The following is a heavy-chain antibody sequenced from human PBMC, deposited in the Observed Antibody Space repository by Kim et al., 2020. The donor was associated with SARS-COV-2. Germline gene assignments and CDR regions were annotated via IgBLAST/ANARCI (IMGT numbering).Heavy chain of an antibody. Sequence: ASVKVSCKASGYTFTTYAINWVRQAPAQGLEWVGWINASDGNTKYAEKFQGRVTITRDISASTAYMEVSSLRSEDTAVYYCARSVWRDRFDPWSQGTLAT. CDR2: INASDGNT. V-gene: IGHV1-3*01. J-gene: IGHJ5*02. CDR3: ARSVWRDRFDP. CDR1: GYTFTTYA.